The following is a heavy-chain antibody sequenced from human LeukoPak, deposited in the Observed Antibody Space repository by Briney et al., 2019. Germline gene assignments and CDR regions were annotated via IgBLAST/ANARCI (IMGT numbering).Heavy chain of an antibody. CDR2: IYYSGST. CDR1: GGSISSYY. Sequence: SETLSLTCTVSGGSISSYYWSWIRQPPGKGLEWIGYIYYSGSTNYNPSLKSRVTISVDTSKNQFSLKLSSVTAADTAVYYCASAVDIVVVPAAIWQTSGRDAFDIWGQGAMVTVSS. V-gene: IGHV4-59*01. CDR3: ASAVDIVVVPAAIWQTSGRDAFDI. J-gene: IGHJ3*02. D-gene: IGHD2-2*03.